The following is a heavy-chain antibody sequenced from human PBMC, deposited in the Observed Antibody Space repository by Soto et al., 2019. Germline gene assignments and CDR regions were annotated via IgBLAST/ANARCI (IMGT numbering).Heavy chain of an antibody. Sequence: SETMSLTCAVYGGSLSGYYWSWIRQPPGKGLEWIGEINHSGNTNYNPSLKSRVTISVDTSKNQLFLNLSSVTAADTAMYYCARHHVRGRTIAGAAEFWGQGTLVTVSS. D-gene: IGHD6-13*01. CDR2: INHSGNT. CDR1: GGSLSGYY. CDR3: ARHHVRGRTIAGAAEF. V-gene: IGHV4-34*01. J-gene: IGHJ4*02.